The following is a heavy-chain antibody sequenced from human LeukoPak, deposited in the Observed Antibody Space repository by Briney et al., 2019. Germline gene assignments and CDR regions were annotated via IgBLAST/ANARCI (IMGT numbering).Heavy chain of an antibody. CDR3: ARAGYYGSGSYDY. J-gene: IGHJ4*02. Sequence: SETLSLTCTVSGYSISSGYYWGWIRQPPGKGLEWIGSIYHSGSTYYNPSLKSRVTISVDTSKNQFSLKLSSVTAADTAVYYCARAGYYGSGSYDYWGQGTLVTVSS. D-gene: IGHD3-10*01. CDR2: IYHSGST. V-gene: IGHV4-38-2*02. CDR1: GYSISSGYY.